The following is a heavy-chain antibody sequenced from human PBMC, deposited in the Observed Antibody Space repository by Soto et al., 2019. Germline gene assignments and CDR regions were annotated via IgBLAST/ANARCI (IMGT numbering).Heavy chain of an antibody. Sequence: QITLKESGPTLVKPTQTLTLTCTFSGFSLSTGGVGVGWIRQPPGKALEWLALIYWDDDKRYSPFLKSRLTITKDTSKNPVVLTMTNMDPVDAGTYYCAHTGGWQPIDYWGQGTLVTVSS. CDR3: AHTGGWQPIDY. V-gene: IGHV2-5*02. D-gene: IGHD6-13*01. CDR2: IYWDDDK. CDR1: GFSLSTGGVG. J-gene: IGHJ4*02.